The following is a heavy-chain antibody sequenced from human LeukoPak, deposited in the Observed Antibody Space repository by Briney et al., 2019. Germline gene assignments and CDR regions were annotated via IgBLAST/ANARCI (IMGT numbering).Heavy chain of an antibody. Sequence: ASVTLSCTASGYTFTVYYIHWVRQAPGQGLEWMGWIYPNSGDTNYAQKCQGRVTLTRDTSISTAYMHLNNLRSDDSAVENCARTRELLDCWGQGTLVTVFS. CDR2: IYPNSGDT. V-gene: IGHV1-2*02. CDR3: ARTRELLDC. CDR1: GYTFTVYY. D-gene: IGHD1-7*01. J-gene: IGHJ4*02.